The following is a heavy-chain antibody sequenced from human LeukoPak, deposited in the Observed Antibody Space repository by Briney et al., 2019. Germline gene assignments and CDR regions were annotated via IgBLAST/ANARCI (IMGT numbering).Heavy chain of an antibody. J-gene: IGHJ1*01. CDR1: GFSFGYYA. V-gene: IGHV3-23*01. D-gene: IGHD6-13*01. CDR2: ISGTGAGT. Sequence: GGSLRLSCAASGFSFGYYAMSWVRQAPGKGLGWVSAISGTGAGTYYADSVKGRLTVSRDNAKNSLFLQMGSLRVEDTAVYYCARGSTAGYNSSWYGFRNWGQGTLVSVSS. CDR3: ARGSTAGYNSSWYGFRN.